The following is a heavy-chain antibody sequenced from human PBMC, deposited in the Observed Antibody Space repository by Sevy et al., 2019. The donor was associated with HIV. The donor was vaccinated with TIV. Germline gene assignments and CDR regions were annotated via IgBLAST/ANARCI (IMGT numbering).Heavy chain of an antibody. CDR3: ARDKPQGVVVLPGAMWGGVDY. V-gene: IGHV1-18*01. D-gene: IGHD2-2*01. J-gene: IGHJ4*02. CDR2: ISPYTGDT. CDR1: GYTFRSYG. Sequence: ASVKVSCRASGYTFRSYGISWVRQAPGQGLEWMGWISPYTGDTDFAQKVQGRISMTSDTSPSTADMELRSLRSDDTAVYYCARDKPQGVVVLPGAMWGGVDYWGQGTLVTVSS.